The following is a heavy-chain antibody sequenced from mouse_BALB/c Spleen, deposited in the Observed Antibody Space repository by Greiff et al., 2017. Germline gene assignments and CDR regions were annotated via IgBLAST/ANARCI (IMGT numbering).Heavy chain of an antibody. CDR1: GFTFSSYG. CDR2: LSSGGSYT. J-gene: IGHJ3*01. V-gene: IGHV5-6*01. CDR3: ARQCAY. Sequence: EVKLMESGGDLVKPGGSLKLSCAASGFTFSSYGMSWVRQTPDKRLEWVATLSSGGSYTYYPDSVKGRFTISRDNAKNTLCLQMCNLKSEDKAIYYWARQCAYWGQGTLVTVSA.